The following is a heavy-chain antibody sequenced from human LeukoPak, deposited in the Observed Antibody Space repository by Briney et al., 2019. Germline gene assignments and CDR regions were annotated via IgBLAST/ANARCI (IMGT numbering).Heavy chain of an antibody. D-gene: IGHD6-13*01. J-gene: IGHJ4*02. V-gene: IGHV3-15*01. Sequence: GSLRLSCAAAGFSFSNAWMSWVRVAPGKGLDWVCRTKSKTDGGTTEYAAPVKGRFTISRDHSANTLYLQMDSLKSEDTAVYYCTTYSSSWYYFDDWGQGTLVTVSS. CDR1: GFSFSNAW. CDR3: TTYSSSWYYFDD. CDR2: TKSKTDGGTT.